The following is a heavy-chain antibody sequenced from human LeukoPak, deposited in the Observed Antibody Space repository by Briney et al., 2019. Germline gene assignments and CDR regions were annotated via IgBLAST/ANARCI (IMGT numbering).Heavy chain of an antibody. V-gene: IGHV1-18*04. J-gene: IGHJ4*02. CDR3: ARTPAVSDRILDFDY. CDR2: ISANSGNT. Sequence: VKEGCMASGYTFTRYGISWVRQTPGQGLEWMAWISANSGNTKYAQMVQGSVTMTTDTSTSTAYMELGSLRSDDTAVYYCARTPAVSDRILDFDYWGQGTLVTVSS. CDR1: GYTFTRYG. D-gene: IGHD6-19*01.